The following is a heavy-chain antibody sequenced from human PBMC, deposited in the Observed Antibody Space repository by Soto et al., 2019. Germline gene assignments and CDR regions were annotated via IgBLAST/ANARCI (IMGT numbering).Heavy chain of an antibody. D-gene: IGHD3-10*01. CDR3: ARTVGSGSPDFDY. CDR1: GASITSDGYY. V-gene: IGHV4-31*03. J-gene: IGHJ4*02. CDR2: IYYSGNS. Sequence: QVQLQESGPGLLKTSQTLALTCSVSGASITSDGYYWSWIRQFPGKGLEWIGHIYYSGNSYYNLSLGSRLLISVDTSKNQFSLNLSSVTAADTAVYYCARTVGSGSPDFDYWGQGILVTVSS.